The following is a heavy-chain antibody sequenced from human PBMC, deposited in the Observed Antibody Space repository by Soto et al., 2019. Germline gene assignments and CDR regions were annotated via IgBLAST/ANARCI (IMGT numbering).Heavy chain of an antibody. CDR3: AKAFKWLLFPYYFDY. Sequence: PGGSLRLSCAASGFTFSSYAMSWVRQAPGKGLEWVSAISGSGGSTHYADSVKGRFTISRDNSKNTLYLQMNSLRAEDTAVYYCAKAFKWLLFPYYFDYWGQGTLVTVSS. V-gene: IGHV3-23*01. D-gene: IGHD3-3*01. CDR1: GFTFSSYA. J-gene: IGHJ4*02. CDR2: ISGSGGST.